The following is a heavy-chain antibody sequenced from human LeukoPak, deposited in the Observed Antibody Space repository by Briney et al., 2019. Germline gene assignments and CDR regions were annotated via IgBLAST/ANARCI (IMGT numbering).Heavy chain of an antibody. CDR1: GFTVSINY. Sequence: SGGSQRLSCAVSGFTVSINYMTWVRQAPGKGLEWVSVIYSGDKTYYADSVKGRFTISRDISKNTLYLQMNSLRAEDTAIYYCARENVDTAMVRGLYYYYYHGMDVWGQGTTVTVS. J-gene: IGHJ6*02. V-gene: IGHV3-66*01. CDR3: ARENVDTAMVRGLYYYYYHGMDV. CDR2: IYSGDKT. D-gene: IGHD5-18*01.